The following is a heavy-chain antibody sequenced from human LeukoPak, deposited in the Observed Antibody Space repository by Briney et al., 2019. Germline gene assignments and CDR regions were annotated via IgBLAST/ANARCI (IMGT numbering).Heavy chain of an antibody. CDR1: GGSLSSYY. V-gene: IGHV4-59*01. D-gene: IGHD6-13*01. Sequence: SETLSLTCTVPGGSLSSYYWSWIRQPPGKGLEWIGYIYYSGSTNYNPSLKSRVTISVDTSKNQFSLKLSSVTAADTAVYYCARYSSSWEDAFGIWGQGTMVTVSS. CDR2: IYYSGST. CDR3: ARYSSSWEDAFGI. J-gene: IGHJ3*02.